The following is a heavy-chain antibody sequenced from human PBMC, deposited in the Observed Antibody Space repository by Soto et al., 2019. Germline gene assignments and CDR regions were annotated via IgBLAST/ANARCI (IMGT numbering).Heavy chain of an antibody. CDR1: GFTFSSYA. CDR2: ISYDGSNK. V-gene: IGHV3-30-3*01. D-gene: IGHD2-21*02. Sequence: QVQLVESGGGVVQPGRSLRLSCAASGFTFSSYAMQWVRQAPGKGLEWVAVISYDGSNKYYADSVKGRFTISRDNSKNTLYLQMNSLRAEDTAVYYCARCMGLDGDCSYYFDYWGQGTLVTVSS. J-gene: IGHJ4*02. CDR3: ARCMGLDGDCSYYFDY.